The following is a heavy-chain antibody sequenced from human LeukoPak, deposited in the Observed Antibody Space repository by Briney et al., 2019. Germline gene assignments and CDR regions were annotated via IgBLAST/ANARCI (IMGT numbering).Heavy chain of an antibody. CDR3: ARVGIAAAGTPLDY. J-gene: IGHJ4*02. V-gene: IGHV4-4*07. CDR2: IYTSGST. CDR1: GGSISSYN. D-gene: IGHD6-13*01. Sequence: SESVSLTCTVSGGSISSYNWSWIRLPAGKGLEWIGRIYTSGSTNYNPSLKSRVTMSVDTSKNQFSLKLSSVTAADTAVYYCARVGIAAAGTPLDYWGQGTLVTVSS.